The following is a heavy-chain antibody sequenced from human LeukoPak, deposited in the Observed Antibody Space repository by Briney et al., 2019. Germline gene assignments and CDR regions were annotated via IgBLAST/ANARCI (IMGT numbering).Heavy chain of an antibody. D-gene: IGHD3-22*01. CDR1: GFTFNNYA. Sequence: GGSLRLSCAASGFTFNNYAMSWVRQAPGKGLEWFSAISGSGSSTYYTASVKGRFTISRDNSKNTLFLQMNSLRVEDTAVYYCTRTRWTSGYYFDYWGEGTLVTVSS. J-gene: IGHJ4*02. V-gene: IGHV3-23*01. CDR2: ISGSGSST. CDR3: TRTRWTSGYYFDY.